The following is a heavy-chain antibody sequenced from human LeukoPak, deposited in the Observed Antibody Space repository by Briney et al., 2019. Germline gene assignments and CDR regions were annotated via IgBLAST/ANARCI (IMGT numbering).Heavy chain of an antibody. CDR2: IYYSGST. CDR3: ARGWHAFDI. V-gene: IGHV4-30-4*01. CDR1: GGSLSSGDYY. Sequence: PSETLSLTCTVSGGSLSSGDYYWSWIRQPPGRGLGWIGYIYYSGSTYYNPSLKSRVTISVDTSKNQFSLKLSSVTAADTAVYYCARGWHAFDIWGQGTMVTVSS. J-gene: IGHJ3*02. D-gene: IGHD2-15*01.